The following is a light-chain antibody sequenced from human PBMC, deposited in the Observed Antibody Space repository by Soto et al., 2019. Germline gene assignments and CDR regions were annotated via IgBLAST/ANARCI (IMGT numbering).Light chain of an antibody. CDR1: TSNIGSKY. CDR3: AAWDDSLSGVV. J-gene: IGLJ2*01. Sequence: QSVLTQPPSASGTPGQRVTISCSGSTSNIGSKYVYWYQQLPGTAPKPLIYSDNVRPSGVPDRFSGSKSGTSASLAISGLRSEGEADYFCAAWDDSLSGVVFGGGTKLTVL. CDR2: SDN. V-gene: IGLV1-47*01.